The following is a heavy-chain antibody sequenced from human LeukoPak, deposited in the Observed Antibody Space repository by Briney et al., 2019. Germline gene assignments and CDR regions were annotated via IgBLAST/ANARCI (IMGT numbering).Heavy chain of an antibody. CDR2: ISGSGGST. V-gene: IGHV3-23*01. CDR3: ARGRAVSGTYFDY. Sequence: GGSLRLSCAASGFTFSSYAMSWVRQAPGKGLEWVSGISGSGGSTYYADSVKGRFTISGDNSKNTLYLQMNSLRAEDTAVYNCARGRAVSGTYFDYWGQGTLVSVSS. J-gene: IGHJ4*02. D-gene: IGHD6-19*01. CDR1: GFTFSSYA.